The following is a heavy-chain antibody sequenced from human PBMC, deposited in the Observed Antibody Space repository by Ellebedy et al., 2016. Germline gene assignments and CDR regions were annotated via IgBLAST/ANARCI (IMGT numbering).Heavy chain of an antibody. V-gene: IGHV3-7*01. CDR2: IAPDGSNK. CDR3: ADPRWSATPNH. CDR1: GITFSSYY. Sequence: GGSLRLSCVVSGITFSSYYMSWVRQVPGMGLQWVAIIAPDGSNKQYVDSVRGRFTISRDNAKNSLYLQMNSLTVDDTGVYYCADPRWSATPNHWGQGTLVTVSS. D-gene: IGHD4-23*01. J-gene: IGHJ5*02.